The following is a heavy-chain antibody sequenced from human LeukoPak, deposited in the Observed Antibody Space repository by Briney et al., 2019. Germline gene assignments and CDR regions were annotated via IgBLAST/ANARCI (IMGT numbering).Heavy chain of an antibody. CDR3: ARGGYDFWSGPYGMDV. J-gene: IGHJ6*02. D-gene: IGHD3-3*01. Sequence: SETLSLTCTVSGGSISSSSYYWGWIRQPPGKGLEWIGSIYYSGSTYYNPSLKSRVTISVDTSKNQFSLKLSSVTAADTAVYYCARGGYDFWSGPYGMDVWGQGTTVTVSS. V-gene: IGHV4-39*01. CDR2: IYYSGST. CDR1: GGSISSSSYY.